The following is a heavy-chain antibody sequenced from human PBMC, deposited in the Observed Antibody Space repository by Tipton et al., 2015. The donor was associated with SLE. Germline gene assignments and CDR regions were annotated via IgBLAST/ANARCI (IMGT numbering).Heavy chain of an antibody. D-gene: IGHD6-13*01. CDR3: ARGLVRQSSWGY. J-gene: IGHJ4*02. V-gene: IGHV4-38-2*02. CDR2: IYYSGST. CDR1: GYSISSGYY. Sequence: TLSLTCTVSGYSISSGYYWGWIRQPPGKGLEWIGSIYYSGSTYYNPSLKSRVTISVDTSKNQFSLKLSSVTAADTAVYYCARGLVRQSSWGYWGQGTPVPVSS.